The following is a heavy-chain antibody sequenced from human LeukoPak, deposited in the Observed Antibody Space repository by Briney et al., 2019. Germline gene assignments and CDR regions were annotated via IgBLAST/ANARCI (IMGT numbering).Heavy chain of an antibody. CDR3: ARYQTGTMFAV. V-gene: IGHV4-39*07. CDR2: HSHSGSA. J-gene: IGHJ4*02. CDR1: GASINSDTYY. Sequence: SETLSLTCTVSGASINSDTYYWGWIRQPPGKGLEWIGTHSHSGSAYYNPSLRSRITMSLDTSENQLSLKLYSVTAADTAIYYCARYQTGTMFAVWGQGTLVTIS. D-gene: IGHD1/OR15-1a*01.